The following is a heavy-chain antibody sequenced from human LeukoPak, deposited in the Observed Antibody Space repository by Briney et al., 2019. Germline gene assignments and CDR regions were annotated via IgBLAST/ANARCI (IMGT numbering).Heavy chain of an antibody. CDR1: GYTFTSYA. D-gene: IGHD3-22*01. CDR3: ALGRHYYDSSDYHEYFQH. Sequence: ASVKVSCKASGYTFTSYAMHWVRQAPGQRLEWMGWINAGNGNTKYSQKFQGRVTITRDTSASTAYMELSSLRSEDTAVYYCALGRHYYDSSDYHEYFQHWGQGTLVTVSS. V-gene: IGHV1-3*01. CDR2: INAGNGNT. J-gene: IGHJ1*01.